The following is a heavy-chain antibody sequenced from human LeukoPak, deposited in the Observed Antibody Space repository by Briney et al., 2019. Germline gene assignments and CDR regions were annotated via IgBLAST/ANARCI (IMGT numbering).Heavy chain of an antibody. CDR3: AIDYYDSSGYYSQYFQH. CDR1: GGSISSGNYY. V-gene: IGHV4-61*02. J-gene: IGHJ1*01. Sequence: SETLSLTCTVSGGSISSGNYYWSWIRQPAGKGLEWIGRIYTSGSTNYKASLKSRVTISVDTSKNQFSLKLSSVTAADTAMYYCAIDYYDSSGYYSQYFQHWGQGTLVTVSS. D-gene: IGHD3-22*01. CDR2: IYTSGST.